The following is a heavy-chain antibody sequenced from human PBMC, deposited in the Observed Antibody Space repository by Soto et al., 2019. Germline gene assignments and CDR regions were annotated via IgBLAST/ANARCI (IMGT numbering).Heavy chain of an antibody. V-gene: IGHV4-39*01. Sequence: SETLSLPCTVSAGSINPYNLFWAWVRQPPGKGLEWIASIHYGENAYYSPSLTTRATISRDTSKNRVSLELTSVTAADTAVYFCARVNVTLDLWGQGTLVTVS. CDR3: ARVNVTLDL. J-gene: IGHJ4*02. CDR1: AGSINPYNLF. CDR2: IHYGENA. D-gene: IGHD2-21*02.